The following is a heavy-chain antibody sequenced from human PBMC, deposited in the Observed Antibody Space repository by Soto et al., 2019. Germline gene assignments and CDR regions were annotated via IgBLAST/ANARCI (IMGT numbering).Heavy chain of an antibody. CDR2: ISPSRTTI. Sequence: EVRLVESGGGLVKRGGSLRLSCAASGFSFSSCTMNWVRQAPGKGLEWVSSISPSRTTIYYADSLKGRFTISRDNAKNSLYLQMNSLRADDTAVYYCARDRPDGPVDYWGQGTLVTVSS. CDR3: ARDRPDGPVDY. CDR1: GFSFSSCT. D-gene: IGHD4-17*01. J-gene: IGHJ4*02. V-gene: IGHV3-21*01.